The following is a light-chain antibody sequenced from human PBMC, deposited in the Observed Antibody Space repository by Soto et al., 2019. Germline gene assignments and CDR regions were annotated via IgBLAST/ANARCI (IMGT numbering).Light chain of an antibody. CDR2: DDN. J-gene: IGLJ1*01. CDR1: SSNIGGNS. V-gene: IGLV1-51*01. Sequence: VLAQRPSVSAAPGQEVTISCSGSSSNIGGNSVSWYQQLPGTAPKLLIYDDNKRPSGIPDRFSGSKSGTSATLGITGFQTGDEANYYCGSWDSSLSAYVFGTGTKVTVL. CDR3: GSWDSSLSAYV.